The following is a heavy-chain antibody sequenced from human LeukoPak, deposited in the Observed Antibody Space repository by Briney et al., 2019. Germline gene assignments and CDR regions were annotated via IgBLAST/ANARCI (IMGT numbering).Heavy chain of an antibody. D-gene: IGHD3-22*01. J-gene: IGHJ3*02. CDR2: ISAYNGNT. CDR3: ARDGDYYDSSGYFFEAFDI. Sequence: GASVMVSCKASGYTFTSYGISWVRQAPGQGLEWMGWISAYNGNTNYAQKLQGRVTMTTDTSTSTAYMELRSLRSDDTAVYYCARDGDYYDSSGYFFEAFDIWGQGTMVTVSS. CDR1: GYTFTSYG. V-gene: IGHV1-18*01.